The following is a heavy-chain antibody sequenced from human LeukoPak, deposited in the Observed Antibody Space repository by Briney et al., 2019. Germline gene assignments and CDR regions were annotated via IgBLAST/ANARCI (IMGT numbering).Heavy chain of an antibody. J-gene: IGHJ4*02. V-gene: IGHV3-15*01. Sequence: GGSLRLSCAASGFTFSNAWMSWVRQAPGKGLKWVGRIKSKTDGGTTDYAAPVKGRFTISRDDSKNTLYLQMNSLKTEDTAVYYCTTAYSGSYYDYWGQGTLVTVSS. CDR2: IKSKTDGGTT. D-gene: IGHD3-10*01. CDR1: GFTFSNAW. CDR3: TTAYSGSYYDY.